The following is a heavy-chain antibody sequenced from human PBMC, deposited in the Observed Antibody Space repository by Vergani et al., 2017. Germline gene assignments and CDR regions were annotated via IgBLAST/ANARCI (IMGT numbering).Heavy chain of an antibody. V-gene: IGHV1-46*01. CDR2: INPSGGST. D-gene: IGHD2-2*02. J-gene: IGHJ5*02. CDR1: GYTFTSYY. CDR3: ARGRVVPAAIHGDSWFDP. Sequence: QVQLVQSGAEVKKPGASVKVSCKASGYTFTSYYMHWVRQAPGQGLEWMGIINPSGGSTSYAQKFQGRVTMTRDTSTSTAYMELSSLRSEDTAVYYCARGRVVPAAIHGDSWFDPWGQGTLVTVSS.